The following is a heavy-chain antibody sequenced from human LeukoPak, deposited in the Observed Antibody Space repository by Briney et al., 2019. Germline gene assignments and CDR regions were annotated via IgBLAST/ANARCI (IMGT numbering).Heavy chain of an antibody. J-gene: IGHJ3*02. CDR1: GFTFSSYA. CDR3: ARDTGRSGSYFPDAFDI. Sequence: PGGSLRLSCAASGFTFSSYAMHWVRQAPGKGLEWVALILYDGSSKYYADSVKGRFTISRDNAKNSLYLQMNSLRAEDTAVYYCARDTGRSGSYFPDAFDIWGQGTMVTVSS. V-gene: IGHV3-30*04. D-gene: IGHD1-26*01. CDR2: ILYDGSSK.